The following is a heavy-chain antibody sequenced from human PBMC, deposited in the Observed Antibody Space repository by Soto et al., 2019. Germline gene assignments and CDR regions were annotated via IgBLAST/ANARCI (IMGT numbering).Heavy chain of an antibody. CDR2: IIPIFGTP. J-gene: IGHJ6*02. V-gene: IGHV1-69*12. CDR1: GGTFSSYA. CDR3: ARHLGGNHYYYGMDV. Sequence: QVQLVQSGAEVKKPGSSVKVSCKASGGTFSSYAISWVRQAPGQGLEWMGGIIPIFGTPDYAQRFQGRVTITADESTSTLYMEPSSLRSEDTAVYYIARHLGGNHYYYGMDVWGQGTRVTVSS. D-gene: IGHD3-16*01.